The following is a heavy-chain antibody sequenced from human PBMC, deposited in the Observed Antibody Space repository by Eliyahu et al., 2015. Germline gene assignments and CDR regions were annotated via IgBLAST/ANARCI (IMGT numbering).Heavy chain of an antibody. CDR1: GGXISSSSYX. Sequence: QLQLQESGPGLVKPSETLSLTCTVSGGXISSSSYXWGWIRQPPGKGLECIGSIYYSGSTYYNPSLKSRVTISVDTSKNQFSLKLSSVTTADTAVYYCARQDRVPAPYYYYGMDVWGQGTTVTVSS. CDR2: IYYSGST. J-gene: IGHJ6*02. D-gene: IGHD2-2*01. CDR3: ARQDRVPAPYYYYGMDV. V-gene: IGHV4-39*01.